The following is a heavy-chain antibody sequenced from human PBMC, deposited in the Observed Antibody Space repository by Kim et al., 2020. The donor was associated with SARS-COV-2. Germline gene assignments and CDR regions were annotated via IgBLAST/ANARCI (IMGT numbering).Heavy chain of an antibody. CDR2: IKEDGSNT. V-gene: IGHV3-74*01. D-gene: IGHD3-16*01. J-gene: IGHJ5*02. CDR3: AKARGGGTYTLES. CDR1: GFPFSSYW. Sequence: GGSLRLSCAASGFPFSSYWMHLVRQAPGKGLVWLTDIKEDGSNTNYADSVKGRFTISRDNPKNTLYLQMDSLRAEDTAVYYCAKARGGGTYTLESWGQG.